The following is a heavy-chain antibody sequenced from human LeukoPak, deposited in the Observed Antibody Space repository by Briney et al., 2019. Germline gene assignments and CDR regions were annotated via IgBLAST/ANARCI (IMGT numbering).Heavy chain of an antibody. J-gene: IGHJ4*02. CDR2: IYSGGST. Sequence: GGSLRLSCAASGFTVSSNYMSWVRQAPGKGLEWVLVIYSGGSTYYADSVKGRFTISRDNSKNTLYLQMNSLRAEDTAVYYCARGGRGSYAGVVDYWGQGTLVTVSS. CDR3: ARGGRGSYAGVVDY. V-gene: IGHV3-66*01. CDR1: GFTVSSNY. D-gene: IGHD1-26*01.